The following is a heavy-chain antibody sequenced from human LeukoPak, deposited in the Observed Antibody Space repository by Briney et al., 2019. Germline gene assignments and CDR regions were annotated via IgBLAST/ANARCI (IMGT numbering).Heavy chain of an antibody. CDR1: GFIFSTYS. J-gene: IGHJ4*02. CDR2: ISSSSSSI. CDR3: ARSGYGSRWYFFDH. D-gene: IGHD6-13*01. Sequence: GGSLRLSCAASGFIFSTYSINWVRQAPGKGLEWVSHISSSSSSIYYAGSVKGRFSISRDNAKNSLYLQMNSLRDEDTAVYYCARSGYGSRWYFFDHWGQGTLVTVSS. V-gene: IGHV3-48*02.